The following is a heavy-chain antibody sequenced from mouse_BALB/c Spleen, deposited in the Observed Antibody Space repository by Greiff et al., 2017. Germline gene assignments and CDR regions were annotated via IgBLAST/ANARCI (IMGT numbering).Heavy chain of an antibody. Sequence: QVQLKESGAELARPGASVKLSCKASGYTFTSYWMQWVKQRPGQGLEWIGAIYPGDGDTRYTQKFKGKATLTADKSSSTAYMQLSSLASEDSAVYYCARSYGNYDWYFDVWGAGTTVTVSS. CDR1: GYTFTSYW. V-gene: IGHV1-87*01. CDR3: ARSYGNYDWYFDV. J-gene: IGHJ1*01. D-gene: IGHD2-10*02. CDR2: IYPGDGDT.